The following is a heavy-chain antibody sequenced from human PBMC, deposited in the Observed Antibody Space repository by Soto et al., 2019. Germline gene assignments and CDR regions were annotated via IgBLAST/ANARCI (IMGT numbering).Heavy chain of an antibody. CDR1: GDSVSSNSAA. CDR2: TYYRSKWYN. Sequence: SLTCAISGDSVSSNSAAWNWIRQSPSRGLEWLGRTYYRSKWYNDYAVSVKSRITINPDTSKNQFSLQLNSVTPEDTAVYYCARDGYYDFWSGYYGSYYYYGMDVWGQGTTVTVSS. CDR3: ARDGYYDFWSGYYGSYYYYGMDV. J-gene: IGHJ6*02. D-gene: IGHD3-3*01. V-gene: IGHV6-1*01.